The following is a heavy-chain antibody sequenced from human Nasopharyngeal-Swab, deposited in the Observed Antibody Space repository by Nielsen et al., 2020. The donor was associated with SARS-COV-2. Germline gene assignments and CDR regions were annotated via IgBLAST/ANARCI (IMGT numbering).Heavy chain of an antibody. CDR2: IYYSGST. D-gene: IGHD1-26*01. CDR3: ARANSGSYFDY. J-gene: IGHJ4*02. Sequence: WIRQPPGEGLEWIGYIYYSGSTYYNPSLKSRVTISVDTSKNQFSLKLSSVTAADTAVYYCARANSGSYFDYWGQGTLVTVSS. V-gene: IGHV4-31*02.